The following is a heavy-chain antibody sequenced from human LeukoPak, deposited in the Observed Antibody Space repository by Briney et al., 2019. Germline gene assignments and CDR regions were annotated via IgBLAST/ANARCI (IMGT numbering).Heavy chain of an antibody. CDR2: IKKDGSEK. CDR1: GFTFSTSW. D-gene: IGHD3-16*01. V-gene: IGHV3-7*02. J-gene: IGHJ5*01. Sequence: GGSLRLSCAASGFTFSTSWMTWVRQAPGKRPEWVANIKKDGSEKYYVDSVKGRFTISRDNAKNSLFLQMNSLRAEDTAVYYCGRKGGGFIWYDFGGKETLAPLS. CDR3: GRKGGGFIWYDF.